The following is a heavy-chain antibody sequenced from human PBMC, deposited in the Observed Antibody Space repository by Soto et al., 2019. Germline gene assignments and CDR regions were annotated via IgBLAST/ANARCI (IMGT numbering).Heavy chain of an antibody. V-gene: IGHV5-51*01. CDR1: GYNFAGYW. CDR2: IYPSDSDT. Sequence: GESLKISCKGSGYNFAGYWIAWVRQMPGKGLELMGIIYPSDSDTRYRPSFQGQVTISADKSISSAYLQWSSLRASDAAMYYCARGGVSTRTFDYWGQGTPVTVSS. J-gene: IGHJ4*02. D-gene: IGHD3-3*01. CDR3: ARGGVSTRTFDY.